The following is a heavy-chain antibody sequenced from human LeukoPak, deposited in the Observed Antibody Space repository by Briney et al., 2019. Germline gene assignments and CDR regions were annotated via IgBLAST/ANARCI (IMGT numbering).Heavy chain of an antibody. D-gene: IGHD6-13*01. CDR1: GFTFSSYG. J-gene: IGHJ6*02. Sequence: GGSLRLSCAASGFTFSSYGMHWVRQAPGKGLVWVSRINSDGRSTSYADSVKGRFTISRDNAKNTLYLQMNSLRAEDTAVYYCARATFSSSSWYSGSVDVWGQGTTVTVSS. CDR2: INSDGRST. V-gene: IGHV3-74*01. CDR3: ARATFSSSSWYSGSVDV.